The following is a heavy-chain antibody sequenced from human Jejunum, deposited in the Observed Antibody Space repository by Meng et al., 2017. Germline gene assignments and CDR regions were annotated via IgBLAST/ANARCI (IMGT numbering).Heavy chain of an antibody. CDR3: AKDTKGGYSYGGIHY. Sequence: GGSLRLSCAASGFTFDDYAMHWVRQAPGRGLEWVSDITWNSGSVGYADSVRGRFIISRDNAKNSLYLQMNSLRPEDTAFYYCAKDTKGGYSYGGIHYWGQGTRVTGSS. J-gene: IGHJ4*02. V-gene: IGHV3-9*01. CDR2: ITWNSGSV. CDR1: GFTFDDYA. D-gene: IGHD5-18*01.